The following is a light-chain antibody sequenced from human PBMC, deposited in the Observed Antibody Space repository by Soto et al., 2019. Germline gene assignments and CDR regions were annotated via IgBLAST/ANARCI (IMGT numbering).Light chain of an antibody. CDR3: QQYNSYPWT. J-gene: IGKJ1*01. Sequence: DIQLTQSPSTLSASVGDSVTITCRATQSISTWLAWHRQKPGKAPQPLIYKASNLGSGVPSRFRGSGSGTVFTLTISSLQPDDFAAYYCQQYNSYPWTFGQGTKVEI. CDR2: KAS. V-gene: IGKV1-5*03. CDR1: QSISTW.